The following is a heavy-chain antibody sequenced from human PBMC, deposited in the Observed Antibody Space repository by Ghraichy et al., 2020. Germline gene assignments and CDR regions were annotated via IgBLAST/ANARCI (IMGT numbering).Heavy chain of an antibody. V-gene: IGHV3-23*01. CDR3: TRALYGGNF. CDR2: ISGSSGT. CDR1: GFTFSPYA. D-gene: IGHD4-23*01. Sequence: GSLRLSCAASGFTFSPYAMSWVRQAPGKGLEWVSAISGSSGTYYADSVKGRLTISRDNSKNTVYLQMNSLRAEETAVYYWTRALYGGNFWGQGTLVTVSS. J-gene: IGHJ4*02.